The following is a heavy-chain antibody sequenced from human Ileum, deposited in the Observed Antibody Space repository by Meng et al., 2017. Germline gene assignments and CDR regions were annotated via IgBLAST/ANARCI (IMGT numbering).Heavy chain of an antibody. CDR1: GGSMRSGDNY. CDR3: ARERRHYYGSGSFDY. V-gene: IGHV4-30-4*01. Sequence: QVQLQESGPGLVNPSQTLSLTCSVSGGSMRSGDNYWSWIRQPPGKGLEWIGYIYYNGSPFYNPSLRSRVTISVDTSKDQFSLKLTSVTAADTAVYYCARERRHYYGSGSFDYWGQGILVTVSS. J-gene: IGHJ4*02. CDR2: IYYNGSP. D-gene: IGHD3-10*01.